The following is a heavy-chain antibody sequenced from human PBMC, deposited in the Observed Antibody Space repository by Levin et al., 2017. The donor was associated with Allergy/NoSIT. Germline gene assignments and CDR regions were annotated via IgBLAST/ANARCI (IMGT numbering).Heavy chain of an antibody. CDR3: ARDPGDYGDYGWFDP. CDR1: GGSISSGGYY. D-gene: IGHD4-17*01. V-gene: IGHV4-31*03. Sequence: SETLSLTCTVSGGSISSGGYYWSWIRQHPGKGLEWIGYIYYSGSTYYNPSLKSRVTISVDTSKNQFSLKLSSVTAADTAVYYCARDPGDYGDYGWFDPWGQGTLVTVSS. J-gene: IGHJ5*02. CDR2: IYYSGST.